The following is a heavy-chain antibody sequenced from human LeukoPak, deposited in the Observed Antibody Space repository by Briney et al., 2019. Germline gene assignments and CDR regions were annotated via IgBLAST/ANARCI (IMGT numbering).Heavy chain of an antibody. CDR1: GYTFTSYG. CDR2: ISAYNSNT. J-gene: IGHJ4*02. CDR3: ARDTSRISKLIQLWLIDY. D-gene: IGHD5-18*01. V-gene: IGHV1-18*01. Sequence: GASVKVSCKASGYTFTSYGISWVRQAPGQGLEWMGWISAYNSNTNYAQKLQGRVTMTTDTSTSTAYMELRSLRSDDTAVYYCARDTSRISKLIQLWLIDYWGQGTLVTVSS.